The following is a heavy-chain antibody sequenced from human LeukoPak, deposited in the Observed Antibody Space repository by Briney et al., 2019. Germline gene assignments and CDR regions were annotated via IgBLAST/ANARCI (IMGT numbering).Heavy chain of an antibody. D-gene: IGHD5-24*01. Sequence: SETLSLTCTVSGGSISSHYWSWIRQPPGKGLEWIGYIYYSGSTNYNPSLKSRVTISVDTSKNQFSLKLSSVTAADTAVYYCARESGGDGYYFDYWGRGTLVTVSS. J-gene: IGHJ4*02. CDR3: ARESGGDGYYFDY. CDR2: IYYSGST. CDR1: GGSISSHY. V-gene: IGHV4-59*11.